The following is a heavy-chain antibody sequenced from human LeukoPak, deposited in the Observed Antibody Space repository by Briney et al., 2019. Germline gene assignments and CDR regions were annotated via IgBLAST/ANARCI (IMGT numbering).Heavy chain of an antibody. CDR2: MNPNSGNT. D-gene: IGHD3-3*01. V-gene: IGHV1-8*03. J-gene: IGHJ3*02. CDR3: ARDPNYDFWSGYLSFDI. CDR1: GYTFTSYD. Sequence: GASVKVSCKASGYTFTSYDINWVRQATGQGLEWMGWMNPNSGNTGYAQKFQGRVTITRNTSISTAYMELSSLRSEDTAVYYCARDPNYDFWSGYLSFDIWGQGTMVTVSS.